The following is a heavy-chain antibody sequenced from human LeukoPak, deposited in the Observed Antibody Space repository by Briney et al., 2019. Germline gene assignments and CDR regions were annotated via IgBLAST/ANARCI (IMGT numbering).Heavy chain of an antibody. CDR1: GGSISSGGYY. CDR3: ARTQFVVVPAAMSVYFDY. V-gene: IGHV4-31*03. J-gene: IGHJ4*02. D-gene: IGHD2-2*01. CDR2: IYYSGST. Sequence: SETLSLTCTVSGGSISSGGYYWSWIRQHPGKGLEWIGCIYYSGSTYYNPSLKSRVTISVDTSRNQFSLKLSSVTAADTAVYYCARTQFVVVPAAMSVYFDYWGQGTLVTVSS.